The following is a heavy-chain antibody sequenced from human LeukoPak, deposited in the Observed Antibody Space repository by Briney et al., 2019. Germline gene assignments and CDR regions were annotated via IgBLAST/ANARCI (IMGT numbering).Heavy chain of an antibody. CDR3: AKDPTWIQYYDY. CDR2: ISGSGSST. V-gene: IGHV3-23*01. J-gene: IGHJ4*02. CDR1: GFTFSSYA. Sequence: PGGSLRLSCAASGFTFSSYAMSWVRQAPGKGLEWVSAISGSGSSTYYADSVKGRFTISRDNSKNTLYLQMNSLRAEDTAVYYCAKDPTWIQYYDYWGQGTLVTVSS. D-gene: IGHD5-18*01.